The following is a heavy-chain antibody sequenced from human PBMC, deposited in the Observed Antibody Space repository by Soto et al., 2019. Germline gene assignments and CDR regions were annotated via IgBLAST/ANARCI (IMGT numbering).Heavy chain of an antibody. CDR3: ASLWTPGYCSSTSCPVLGMDV. Sequence: GSSVKVSCKASGYTFTSYYMHWVRQAPGQGLERMGIINPSGGSTSYAQKFQGRVTMTRDTSTSTVYMELSSLRSEDTAVYYCASLWTPGYCSSTSCPVLGMDVWGQGTTVTVSS. D-gene: IGHD2-2*01. V-gene: IGHV1-46*01. CDR1: GYTFTSYY. CDR2: INPSGGST. J-gene: IGHJ6*02.